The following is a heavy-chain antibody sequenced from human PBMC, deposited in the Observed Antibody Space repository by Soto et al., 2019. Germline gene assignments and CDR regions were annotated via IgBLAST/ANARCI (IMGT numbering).Heavy chain of an antibody. D-gene: IGHD3-16*01. CDR3: ARDLGGPDY. V-gene: IGHV3-74*01. CDR2: INNDGSST. J-gene: IGHJ4*02. Sequence: GGSLRLSCAASGFTLNNYWMHWVREAPGKGLVWVSRINNDGSSTAYADPVKGRFTIFRDNAKNTLYLQMNSLRAEDTAIYYCARDLGGPDYWGQGTLVTVSS. CDR1: GFTLNNYW.